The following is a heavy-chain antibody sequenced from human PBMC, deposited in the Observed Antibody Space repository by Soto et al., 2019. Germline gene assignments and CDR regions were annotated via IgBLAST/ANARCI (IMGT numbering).Heavy chain of an antibody. CDR2: INPSGGST. Sequence: ASVKVSCKASGYTFTSYYMHWGRQAPGQGLEWMGIINPSGGSTSYAQKFQGRVTMTRDTSTSTVYMELSSLRSEDTAVYYCARDRFGQQLVIWFDPWGQGTLVTVSS. CDR3: ARDRFGQQLVIWFDP. D-gene: IGHD6-13*01. CDR1: GYTFTSYY. J-gene: IGHJ5*02. V-gene: IGHV1-46*01.